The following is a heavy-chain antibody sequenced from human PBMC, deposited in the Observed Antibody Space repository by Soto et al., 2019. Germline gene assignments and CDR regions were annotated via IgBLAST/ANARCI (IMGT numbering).Heavy chain of an antibody. J-gene: IGHJ4*02. CDR3: AKGNNLEWFLSPIAY. V-gene: IGHV3-23*01. CDR1: GFTFSSYA. CDR2: ISGSGGST. D-gene: IGHD3-3*01. Sequence: GGSLRLSCAASGFTFSSYAMSWVRQAPGKGLEWVSAISGSGGSTYYADSVKGRFTISRDNSKNTLYLQMDSLRAEDTAVYYCAKGNNLEWFLSPIAYWGQGTLVTVSS.